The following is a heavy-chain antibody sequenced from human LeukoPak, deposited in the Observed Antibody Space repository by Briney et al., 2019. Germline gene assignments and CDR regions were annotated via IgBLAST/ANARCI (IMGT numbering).Heavy chain of an antibody. J-gene: IGHJ4*02. V-gene: IGHV3-21*01. D-gene: IGHD6-13*01. CDR3: ARAPPAAAGTDDY. CDR1: GFTLSDYH. Sequence: GGSLRLSCAASGFTLSDYHMGWVRQAPGKGLEWVSSISSSSSYIYYADSVKGRFTISRDDAKNSLYLQMNSLRAEDTAVYYCARAPPAAAGTDDYWGQGTLVTVSS. CDR2: ISSSSSYI.